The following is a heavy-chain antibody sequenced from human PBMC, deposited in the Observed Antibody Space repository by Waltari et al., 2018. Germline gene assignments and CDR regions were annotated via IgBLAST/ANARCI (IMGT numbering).Heavy chain of an antibody. D-gene: IGHD3-22*01. V-gene: IGHV3-30*18. CDR3: AKDSSGYFYYFDY. Sequence: QVQLVESGGGVVQPGRSLRLSCAASGFTFSSYGMHWVRQAPGKGLGWVAVISYDGSNKYYADSVKGRFTISRDNSKNTLYLQMNSLRAEDTAVYYCAKDSSGYFYYFDYWGQGTLVTVSS. J-gene: IGHJ4*02. CDR2: ISYDGSNK. CDR1: GFTFSSYG.